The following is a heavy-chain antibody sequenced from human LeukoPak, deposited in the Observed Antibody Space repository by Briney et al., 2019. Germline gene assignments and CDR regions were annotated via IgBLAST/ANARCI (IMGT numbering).Heavy chain of an antibody. D-gene: IGHD3-22*01. CDR1: GFTFSSYG. V-gene: IGHV3-23*01. Sequence: GGTLRLSCAASGFTFSSYGMSWVRQAPGKGLEWVSAISGSGGSTYYADSVKGRFTISRDNSKNTLYLQMNSLRAEDTAVYYCAKHRGTYYYDSSGLDWGQGTLVTVSS. CDR3: AKHRGTYYYDSSGLD. J-gene: IGHJ4*02. CDR2: ISGSGGST.